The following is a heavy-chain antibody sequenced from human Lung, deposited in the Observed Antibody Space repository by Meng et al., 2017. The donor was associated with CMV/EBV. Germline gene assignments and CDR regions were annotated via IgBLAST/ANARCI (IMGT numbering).Heavy chain of an antibody. J-gene: IGHJ4*02. D-gene: IGHD2-2*01. CDR2: IYHTGVT. CDR1: GGSFSGHY. Sequence: LXXGAYGGSFSGHYRSWIRQSPGKGLEWIGEIYHTGVTNYHPSLKSRVTISLDTSKMQFSLKLTSVTAADTAVYYCATSPDGPAGFDYWGQGVLVTVSS. CDR3: ATSPDGPAGFDY. V-gene: IGHV4-34*01.